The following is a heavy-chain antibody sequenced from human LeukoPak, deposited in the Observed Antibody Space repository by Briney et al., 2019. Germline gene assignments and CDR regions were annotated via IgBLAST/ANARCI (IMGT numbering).Heavy chain of an antibody. J-gene: IGHJ4*02. CDR2: ITSDGTTS. CDR1: GFTFSSWY. V-gene: IGHV3-74*01. CDR3: ASPKPDY. Sequence: GGSLRLSCAASGFTFSSWYMYWVRQRPGKGLEWLCRITSDGTTSYYADSVSGRFTISRDNAKNTLYLQMNSLTDEDTAVYYCASPKPDYWGQGTLVPVSS.